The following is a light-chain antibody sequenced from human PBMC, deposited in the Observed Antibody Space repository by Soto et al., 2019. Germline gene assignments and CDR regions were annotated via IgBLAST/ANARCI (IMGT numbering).Light chain of an antibody. V-gene: IGKV1-6*02. J-gene: IGKJ1*01. CDR2: GAS. Sequence: AIQMTQSPSSLSASVGDRVTITCRARQGIGTELGWYQLKPGKAPKLRVYGASTLQSGGLPRFSGSGAGTDFTLTISNLQPYDFATYYCLQAFSYPRTFGHGTKVEIK. CDR1: QGIGTE. CDR3: LQAFSYPRT.